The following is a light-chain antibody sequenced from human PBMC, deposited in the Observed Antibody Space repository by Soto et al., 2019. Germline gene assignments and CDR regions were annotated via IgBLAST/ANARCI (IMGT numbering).Light chain of an antibody. J-gene: IGKJ3*01. V-gene: IGKV3-11*01. CDR1: QSVSNY. CDR2: DAV. Sequence: EIVLTQSPATLSLSPGERATLSCRASQSVSNYLAWYQQKPGQAPRLLIYDAVSRATGIPDRFSGSGSGTEFTLTISRLEPEDCGVYYCQQNGRSPTFGPGTKVDIK. CDR3: QQNGRSPT.